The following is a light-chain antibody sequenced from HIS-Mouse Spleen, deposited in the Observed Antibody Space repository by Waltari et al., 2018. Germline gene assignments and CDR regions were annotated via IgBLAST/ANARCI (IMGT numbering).Light chain of an antibody. CDR3: SSYTSSSTLV. CDR1: SSDAGGYHH. V-gene: IGLV2-14*03. Sequence: QSALTQPASVSGSPGQSITISCPGTSSDAGGYHHVSCYQLHPGKAPKLMIYAVSNRPSVVSNRFSGSKSGNTASLTISGLQAEDEADYYCSSYTSSSTLVFGGGTKLTVL. CDR2: AVS. J-gene: IGLJ2*01.